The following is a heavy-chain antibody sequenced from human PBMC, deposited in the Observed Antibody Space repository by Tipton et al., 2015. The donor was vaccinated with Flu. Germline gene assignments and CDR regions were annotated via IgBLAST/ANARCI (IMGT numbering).Heavy chain of an antibody. J-gene: IGHJ3*02. CDR2: ISYSGYT. V-gene: IGHV4-59*02. D-gene: IGHD4-17*01. CDR1: GTSVSSYY. CDR3: ARGVYGDDAAFDI. Sequence: LRLSCTVSGTSVSSYYWSWIRQSPGKGLEWIGYISYSGYTNYSPSLKSRVTLSLAISKNNFSLRLSSVTAADTAVYYCARGVYGDDAAFDIWGRGTTVVVSS.